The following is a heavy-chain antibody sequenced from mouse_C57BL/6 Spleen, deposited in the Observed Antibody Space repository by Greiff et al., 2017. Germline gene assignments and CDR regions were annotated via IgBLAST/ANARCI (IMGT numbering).Heavy chain of an antibody. J-gene: IGHJ3*01. CDR2: IWSGGST. V-gene: IGHV2-4*01. D-gene: IGHD3-1*01. CDR3: AKNEEKDSAWFAY. CDR1: GFSLTSYG. Sequence: QVQLQQSGPGLVQPSQSLSITCTVSGFSLTSYGVHWVRQPPGTGLEWLGVIWSGGSTDYNAAFISRLCLSKDNSKSQVFFKMNSLQADDTAIYYCAKNEEKDSAWFAYWGQGTLVTVSA.